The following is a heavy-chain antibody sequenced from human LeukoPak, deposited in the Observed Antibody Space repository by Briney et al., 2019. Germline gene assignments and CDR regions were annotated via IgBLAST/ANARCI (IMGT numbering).Heavy chain of an antibody. J-gene: IGHJ4*02. D-gene: IGHD3-10*01. CDR2: ISSSGSTI. Sequence: GGSLRLSCAASGFTFSSYEMNWVRQAPGKGLEWVSYISSSGSTIYYADSVKGRFTISRDNSKNTLYLQMNSLRAEDTAVYYCANEILFGELLDYWGQGTLVTVSS. CDR3: ANEILFGELLDY. V-gene: IGHV3-48*03. CDR1: GFTFSSYE.